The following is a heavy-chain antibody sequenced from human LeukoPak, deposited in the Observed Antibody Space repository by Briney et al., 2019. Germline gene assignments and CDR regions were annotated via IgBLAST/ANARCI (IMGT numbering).Heavy chain of an antibody. CDR2: ISSTSSTI. D-gene: IGHD3-16*02. J-gene: IGHJ4*02. CDR1: GFTFSSYA. CDR3: ARAPSAGNFVLYYFDY. Sequence: GGSLRLSCAASGFTFSSYAMNWVRQAPGKGLEWVSYISSTSSTIYYADSVKGRFTISRDNAKNSLYLQMNSLRAEDTAVYYCARAPSAGNFVLYYFDYWGQGTLVTVSS. V-gene: IGHV3-48*01.